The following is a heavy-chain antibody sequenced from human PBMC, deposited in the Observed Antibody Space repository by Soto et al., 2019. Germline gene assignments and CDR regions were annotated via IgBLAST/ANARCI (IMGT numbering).Heavy chain of an antibody. CDR3: VKDLLGGNKYGRLDY. D-gene: IGHD5-18*01. Sequence: GGSLRLSCAASGFTFGSYAMNWVRQAPGKGLEWVSSIIASGGSTYYADSMKGRFTISRDNSKNTLYLQMNSLRAEDTAVYFCVKDLLGGNKYGRLDYWGPGSLVTVSS. J-gene: IGHJ4*02. V-gene: IGHV3-23*01. CDR1: GFTFGSYA. CDR2: IIASGGST.